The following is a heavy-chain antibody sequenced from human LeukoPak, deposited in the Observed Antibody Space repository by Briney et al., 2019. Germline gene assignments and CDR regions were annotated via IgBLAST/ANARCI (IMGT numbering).Heavy chain of an antibody. Sequence: ASVKGSCKASGYSFTGYYMHWVRQAPGQGLEWMGWINPNSGDTNYAQKFQGRVTMTRDTSISTAYMDLSRLRFDDTAVYYCARGFNVPNSWGQGTMVTVSS. CDR1: GYSFTGYY. V-gene: IGHV1-2*02. J-gene: IGHJ3*01. CDR3: ARGFNVPNS. D-gene: IGHD3-10*01. CDR2: INPNSGDT.